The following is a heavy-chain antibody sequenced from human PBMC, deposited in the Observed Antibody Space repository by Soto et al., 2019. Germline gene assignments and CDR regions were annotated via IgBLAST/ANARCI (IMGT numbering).Heavy chain of an antibody. V-gene: IGHV3-64D*08. J-gene: IGHJ5*02. CDR1: GFSLNKYD. CDR3: VKVAVPDTLGS. Sequence: PGGSLRLSCAASGFSLNKYDMHWVRQAPGKGLECVSVISADGLSTYYADSVKGRFTISRDNSKSTLHLQMSSQRTEDTAMYYCVKVAVPDTLGSWGQGSPVTVSS. CDR2: ISADGLST. D-gene: IGHD6-19*01.